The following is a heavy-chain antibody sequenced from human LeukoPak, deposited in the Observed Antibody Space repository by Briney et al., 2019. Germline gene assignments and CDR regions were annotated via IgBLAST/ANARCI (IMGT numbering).Heavy chain of an antibody. D-gene: IGHD2-21*01. Sequence: PSETLSLTCAVYGGSFSGYYWSWLRQPPGKGLEWIGEINHSGSTNYNPSLKSRVTISVDTTKNQFSLKLSSVTAADTAVYYCARSSGIRWGLDWYFDLWGRGTLVTVSS. CDR2: INHSGST. CDR1: GGSFSGYY. V-gene: IGHV4-34*01. CDR3: ARSSGIRWGLDWYFDL. J-gene: IGHJ2*01.